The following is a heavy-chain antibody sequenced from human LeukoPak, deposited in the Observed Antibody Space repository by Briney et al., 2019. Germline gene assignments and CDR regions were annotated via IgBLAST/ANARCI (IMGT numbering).Heavy chain of an antibody. J-gene: IGHJ4*02. D-gene: IGHD3-16*02. V-gene: IGHV3-21*01. Sequence: PGGSLRLSCAASGFTFSSYSMNWVRQAPGKGLEWVSSISSSSSYIYYADSVKGRFTISRDNAKNSLYLQMNSLRAEDTAVYYCASEDITSQNIVCWGQGTLVTVSS. CDR1: GFTFSSYS. CDR2: ISSSSSYI. CDR3: ASEDITSQNIVC.